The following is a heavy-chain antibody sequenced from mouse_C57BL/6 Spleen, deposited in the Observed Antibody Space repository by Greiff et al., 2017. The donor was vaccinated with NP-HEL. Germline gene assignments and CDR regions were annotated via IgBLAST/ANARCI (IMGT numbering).Heavy chain of an antibody. CDR2: IYPSDSET. CDR3: ARKAYYSGSSLFDY. V-gene: IGHV1-61*01. Sequence: QVQLQQPGAELVRPGSSVKLSCKASGYTFTSYWMDWVKQRPGQGLEWIGNIYPSDSETHYNQKFKDKATLTVDKSSITAYMQLSSLTSEDSAFYDCARKAYYSGSSLFDYWGQGTTLTVSS. J-gene: IGHJ2*01. D-gene: IGHD1-1*01. CDR1: GYTFTSYW.